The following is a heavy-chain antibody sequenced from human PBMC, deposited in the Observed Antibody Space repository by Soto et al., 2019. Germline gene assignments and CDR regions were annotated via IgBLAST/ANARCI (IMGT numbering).Heavy chain of an antibody. CDR1: GYTFSSSV. J-gene: IGHJ4*02. Sequence: GESLSLTCADSGYTFSSSVMSGLRQAPGKGLEWVSAISYSSSSSHYADPVKGRFTISRDNSKSTLYLQMNSLTAEDTALYYCRKWISWDYYFDYWGQGALVTVSS. D-gene: IGHD5-12*01. V-gene: IGHV3-23*01. CDR3: RKWISWDYYFDY. CDR2: ISYSSSSS.